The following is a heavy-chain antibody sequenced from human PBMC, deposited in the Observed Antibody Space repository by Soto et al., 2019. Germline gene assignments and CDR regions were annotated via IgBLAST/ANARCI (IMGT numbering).Heavy chain of an antibody. CDR2: LQTDGSHP. J-gene: IGHJ4*02. D-gene: IGHD2-21*02. CDR3: ARGGDPDY. Sequence: GGSLRLSCVASGFTFIYYWMRWVRQAPGKGLMWVSRLQTDGSHPDYADSVKGRFTISRDNAKNTLYLQMNNLRAEDTAVYYCARGGDPDYWGQGTLVTVSS. V-gene: IGHV3-74*01. CDR1: GFTFIYYW.